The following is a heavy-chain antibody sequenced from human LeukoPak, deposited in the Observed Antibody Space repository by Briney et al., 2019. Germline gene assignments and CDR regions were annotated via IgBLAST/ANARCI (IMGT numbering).Heavy chain of an antibody. CDR1: GYTFTGYY. J-gene: IGHJ4*02. Sequence: ASVKVSCKASGYTFTGYYMHWVRQAPGQGLEWMGRINPNSGGTNYAQKFQGRVTMTRDTSISTAYLQWSSLKASDTAMYYCAKSGTYPGFVNYWGQGTLVTVSS. V-gene: IGHV1-2*06. D-gene: IGHD1-26*01. CDR3: AKSGTYPGFVNY. CDR2: INPNSGGT.